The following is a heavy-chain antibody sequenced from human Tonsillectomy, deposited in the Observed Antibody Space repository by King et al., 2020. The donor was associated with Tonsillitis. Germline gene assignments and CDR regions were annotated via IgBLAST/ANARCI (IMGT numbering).Heavy chain of an antibody. V-gene: IGHV2-5*01. J-gene: IGHJ4*02. D-gene: IGHD1-14*01. CDR2: IYWYVDK. CDR3: AHRGNLYENWDSGYLDY. Sequence: QFTLKESGPTLVKPTQTLTLTCNFFGFSLSTNGVVVAWIGQPPGKALEWLAVIYWYVDKRYSPSLKRRLTNTKDTSKNQVVLTMTNMDPVDTATYYCAHRGNLYENWDSGYLDYWGQGTLVSVSS. CDR1: GFSLSTNGVV.